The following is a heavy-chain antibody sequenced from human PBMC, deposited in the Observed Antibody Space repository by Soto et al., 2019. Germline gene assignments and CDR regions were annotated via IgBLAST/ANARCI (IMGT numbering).Heavy chain of an antibody. Sequence: QVQLVESGGGVVQPGRSLRLSCAASGFTFSSYGMHWVRQAPGKGLEWVAVIWYDGSNKYYADSVKGRFTISRDNSKNTLYLQMNGLRAEDTAVYYCARDRQTYYYGSGGLFDYWGQGTLVTVSS. D-gene: IGHD3-10*01. V-gene: IGHV3-33*01. CDR1: GFTFSSYG. CDR2: IWYDGSNK. J-gene: IGHJ4*02. CDR3: ARDRQTYYYGSGGLFDY.